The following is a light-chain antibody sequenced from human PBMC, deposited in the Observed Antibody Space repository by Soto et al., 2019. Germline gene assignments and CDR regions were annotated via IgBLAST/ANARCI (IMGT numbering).Light chain of an antibody. Sequence: EIVLTQSPATLSSFPGDRVTLSCRASQYVNTRLAWYQHRPGQAPRLLIYQTSRRAAGIPARSSASGSGTDFTLTISGVQPEDFALYYCHQRQSWPRTFGQGTKVDIK. V-gene: IGKV3D-11*03. CDR3: HQRQSWPRT. CDR2: QTS. J-gene: IGKJ1*01. CDR1: QYVNTR.